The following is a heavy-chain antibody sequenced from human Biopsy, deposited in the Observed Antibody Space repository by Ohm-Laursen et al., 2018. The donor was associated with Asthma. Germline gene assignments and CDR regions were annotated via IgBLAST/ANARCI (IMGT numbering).Heavy chain of an antibody. Sequence: SLRLSCTASVFTFSRFGMHWVRRAPGKGLEWVSAISGSGGSTYYADSVKGRFTISRDNSKNTLYLQMNSLRAEDTAVYYCAKGYYYDSSGFDYWGQGTLVTVSS. D-gene: IGHD3-22*01. CDR2: ISGSGGST. CDR1: VFTFSRFG. CDR3: AKGYYYDSSGFDY. V-gene: IGHV3-23*01. J-gene: IGHJ4*02.